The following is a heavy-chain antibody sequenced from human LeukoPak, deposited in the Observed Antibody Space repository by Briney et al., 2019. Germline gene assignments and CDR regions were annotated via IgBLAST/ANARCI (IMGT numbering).Heavy chain of an antibody. CDR1: GYILSALS. Sequence: EASVKVSCKVSGYILSALSMHWVRQTPGKGLEWMGGFHPEDGETIYAQKFQGRVTITRDTSISTVYMELSSLRSEDTAVYFCATEFGATAFDYWGQGTLVTVTS. J-gene: IGHJ4*02. CDR3: ATEFGATAFDY. CDR2: FHPEDGET. D-gene: IGHD1-26*01. V-gene: IGHV1-24*01.